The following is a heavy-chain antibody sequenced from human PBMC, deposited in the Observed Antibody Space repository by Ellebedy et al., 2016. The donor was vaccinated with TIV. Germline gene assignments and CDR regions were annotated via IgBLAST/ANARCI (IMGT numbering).Heavy chain of an antibody. CDR1: GGTLSSYA. V-gene: IGHV1-69*13. CDR2: IIPIFGTA. D-gene: IGHD6-13*01. Sequence: ASVKVSCXASGGTLSSYAISWVRQAPGQGLEWMGGIIPIFGTANYAQKFQGRVTITADESTSTAYMELSSLRSEDTAVYYCARDKIAAAGMRYFDYWGQGTLVTVSS. CDR3: ARDKIAAAGMRYFDY. J-gene: IGHJ4*02.